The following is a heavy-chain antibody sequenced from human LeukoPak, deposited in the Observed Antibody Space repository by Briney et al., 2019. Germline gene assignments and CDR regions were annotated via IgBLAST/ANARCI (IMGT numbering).Heavy chain of an antibody. CDR3: AKFYDILTSYFDY. J-gene: IGHJ4*02. CDR2: IWYDGSNK. D-gene: IGHD3-9*01. Sequence: PGRSLRLSCAASGFTFSSFGMHWVRQAPGKGLEWVAVIWYDGSNKYYADSVKGRFTISRDNSKNTLYLEMNSLRAEDTAVYYCAKFYDILTSYFDYWGQGTLVTVSS. V-gene: IGHV3-33*08. CDR1: GFTFSSFG.